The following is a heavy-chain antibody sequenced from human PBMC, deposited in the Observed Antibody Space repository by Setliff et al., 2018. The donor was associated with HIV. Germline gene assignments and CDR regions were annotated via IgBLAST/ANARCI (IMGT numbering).Heavy chain of an antibody. J-gene: IGHJ4*02. D-gene: IGHD3-16*01. CDR1: GYTFTTYS. Sequence: ASVKVSCKASGYTFTTYSMNWVRQATGQGLEWMGCMNPNSGNTGYAQKFQGRVTMTSDTSTSTVYMELSSLRSEDTAVYYCARAVASRNIRGEYSFDYWGQGTLVTVSS. V-gene: IGHV1-8*02. CDR3: ARAVASRNIRGEYSFDY. CDR2: MNPNSGNT.